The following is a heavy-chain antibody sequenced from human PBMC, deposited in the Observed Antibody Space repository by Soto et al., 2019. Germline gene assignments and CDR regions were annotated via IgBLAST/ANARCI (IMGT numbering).Heavy chain of an antibody. V-gene: IGHV3-13*01. CDR1: GFTFSSYD. J-gene: IGHJ6*02. Sequence: GGSLRLSCAASGFTFSSYDMHWVRQGTGKGLEWVSAIGTAGDTYYPGSVKGRFTISRENAKNSLYLQMNSLRAEDTAVYYCARASRGYCRGGSLWNDRFCYYYGMDVWGQGTTVTVSS. CDR2: IGTAGDT. CDR3: ARASRGYCRGGSLWNDRFCYYYGMDV. D-gene: IGHD2-15*01.